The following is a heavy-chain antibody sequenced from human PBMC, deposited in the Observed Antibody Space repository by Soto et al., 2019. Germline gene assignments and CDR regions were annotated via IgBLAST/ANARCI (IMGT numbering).Heavy chain of an antibody. CDR3: ARDSYGMDV. CDR2: IWYDGSNK. V-gene: IGHV3-33*01. J-gene: IGHJ6*02. CDR1: GFTFSSYG. Sequence: QVQLVESGGGVVQPGRSLRLSCAASGFTFSSYGMHWVRQAPGKGLEWVAVIWYDGSNKYYADSVKGRFTISKDNSKNTLYLQMNSLRAEDTAVYYCARDSYGMDVWGQGTTVTVSS.